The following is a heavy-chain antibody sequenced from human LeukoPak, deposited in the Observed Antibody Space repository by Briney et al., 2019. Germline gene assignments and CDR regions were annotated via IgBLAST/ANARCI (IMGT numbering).Heavy chain of an antibody. CDR1: GGSISGYY. J-gene: IGHJ6*03. V-gene: IGHV4-4*07. D-gene: IGHD2-2*01. CDR3: ARDANWCSSTSCHHRNYHYYMDV. Sequence: SETLSLTCTVSGGSISGYYWSWIRQPAGKGLEWLGRIYTRGSTNYNPSLKSRVTMSVATSKSQFSPTLSSVTAADTAVYYCARDANWCSSTSCHHRNYHYYMDVWGKGTTVTVSS. CDR2: IYTRGST.